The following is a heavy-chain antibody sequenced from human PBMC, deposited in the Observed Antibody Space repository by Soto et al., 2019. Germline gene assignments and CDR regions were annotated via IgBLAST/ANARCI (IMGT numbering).Heavy chain of an antibody. CDR1: GYTFTSYG. CDR2: ISAYNGNT. Sequence: QVQLVQSGAEVKKPGASVKVSCKASGYTFTSYGISWVRQAPGQGLEWMGWISAYNGNTNYAQKLQGRVTMTTDTAPSTAYVEMRSLRSDDTAVYYCAVVSSFSEGCDYWGQGSLVTVSS. D-gene: IGHD6-6*01. V-gene: IGHV1-18*04. J-gene: IGHJ4*02. CDR3: AVVSSFSEGCDY.